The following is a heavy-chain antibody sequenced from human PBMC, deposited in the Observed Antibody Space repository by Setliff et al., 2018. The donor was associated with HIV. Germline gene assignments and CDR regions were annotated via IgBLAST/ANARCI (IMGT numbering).Heavy chain of an antibody. V-gene: IGHV3-11*04. CDR3: VRVGIGYDFWSGYLPFDI. Sequence: GGSLRLSCAASGFTFSDYYMSWIRQAPGKGLEWISYISSSGSTVYFADSVKGRLTVSRDNAKNSLYLQMISLRAEDTAVYYCVRVGIGYDFWSGYLPFDIWGQGRLVTVSS. J-gene: IGHJ3*02. CDR2: ISSSGSTV. CDR1: GFTFSDYY. D-gene: IGHD3-3*01.